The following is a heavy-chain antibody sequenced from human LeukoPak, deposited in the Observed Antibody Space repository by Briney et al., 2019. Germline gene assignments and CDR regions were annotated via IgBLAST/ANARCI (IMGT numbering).Heavy chain of an antibody. Sequence: GGSLRLSCAASGFTFSSYAMSWVRQAPGKGLEWVSAMSGSGASTYYADSVKGRFTISRDNSKNTLYLQMNSLRAEDTAVYYCARKITGVLVTATDGLDIWGQGTLVTVSS. J-gene: IGHJ3*02. CDR1: GFTFSSYA. CDR2: MSGSGAST. D-gene: IGHD2-21*02. CDR3: ARKITGVLVTATDGLDI. V-gene: IGHV3-23*01.